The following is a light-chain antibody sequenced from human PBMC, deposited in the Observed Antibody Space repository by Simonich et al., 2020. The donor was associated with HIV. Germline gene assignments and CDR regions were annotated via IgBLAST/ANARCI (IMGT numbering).Light chain of an antibody. CDR3: QQYFRTPLA. CDR2: WAS. J-gene: IGKJ2*01. Sequence: DIVMTQSPDSLAVSLGERATINCKSSQSVLYSSKHKNYLSWYQQKQGQPPKLLIYWASTRESGVPDRFSGSGSETDFTLTISSRQAEDVAVYYCQQYFRTPLAFGQGTKLEIK. V-gene: IGKV4-1*01. CDR1: QSVLYSSKHKNY.